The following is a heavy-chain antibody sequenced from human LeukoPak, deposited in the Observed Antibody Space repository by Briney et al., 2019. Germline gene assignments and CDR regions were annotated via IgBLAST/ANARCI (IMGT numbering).Heavy chain of an antibody. J-gene: IGHJ6*03. CDR2: INHSGST. CDR1: GGSFSGYY. D-gene: IGHD4-23*01. CDR3: ARANRRWLSNTYYYYYYMDV. Sequence: SETLSLTCAVYGGSFSGYYWSWIRQPPGKGLEWIGEINHSGSTNYNPSLKSRVTISVDTSKNQFSLKLSSVTAADTAVYYCARANRRWLSNTYYYYYYMDVWGKGTTVTVSS. V-gene: IGHV4-34*01.